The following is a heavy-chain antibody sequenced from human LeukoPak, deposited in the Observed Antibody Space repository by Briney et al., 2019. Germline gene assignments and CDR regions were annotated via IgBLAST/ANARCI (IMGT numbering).Heavy chain of an antibody. J-gene: IGHJ4*02. CDR2: ISSSSSYI. V-gene: IGHV3-21*01. CDR1: GFAFNDYA. Sequence: PGGSLRLSCAVSGFAFNDYAMYWVRQAPGKGLEWVSSISSSSSYIYYADSVKGRFTISRDNAKNSLYLQMNSLRAEDTAVYYCARGRRIAEACLYYFDYWGQGPLVTVSS. CDR3: ARGRRIAEACLYYFDY. D-gene: IGHD6-13*01.